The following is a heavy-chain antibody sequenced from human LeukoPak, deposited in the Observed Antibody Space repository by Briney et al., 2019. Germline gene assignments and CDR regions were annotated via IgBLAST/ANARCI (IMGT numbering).Heavy chain of an antibody. CDR2: IYYSGST. V-gene: IGHV4-59*01. J-gene: IGHJ4*02. D-gene: IGHD2-8*01. CDR3: ARSNGFFDY. CDR1: GGSISSYY. Sequence: SETLSLTCTVSGGSISSYYWSWIRQPPGKGLEWIGYIYYSGSTNYNPSLKGRVTISVDTSKNQFSLKLSSVTAADTAVYYCARSNGFFDYWGQGTLVTVSS.